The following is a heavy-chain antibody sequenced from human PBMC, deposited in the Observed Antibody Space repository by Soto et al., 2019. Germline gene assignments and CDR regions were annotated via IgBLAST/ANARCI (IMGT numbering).Heavy chain of an antibody. CDR1: GGSVSSGSYY. V-gene: IGHV4-61*01. CDR2: IYYSGST. Sequence: PSETLSLTCTVSGGSVSSGSYYWSWIRQPPGKGLEWIGYIYYSGSTNYNPSLKSRVTISVDTSKNQFSLKLSSVTAADTAVYYCARDSYCISTSCYGVHWFDPWGQGTLVTVS. J-gene: IGHJ5*02. CDR3: ARDSYCISTSCYGVHWFDP. D-gene: IGHD2-2*01.